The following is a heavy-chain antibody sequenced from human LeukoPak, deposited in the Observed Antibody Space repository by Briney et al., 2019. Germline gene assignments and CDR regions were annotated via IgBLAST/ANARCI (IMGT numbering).Heavy chain of an antibody. CDR1: GGSISSYY. D-gene: IGHD3-22*01. J-gene: IGHJ4*02. V-gene: IGHV4-4*07. Sequence: SETLSLTCSVSGGSISSYYWSWIRQPAGKGLEWIGRIYTSGSTNYNPSLKSRVTMSVDTSKSQFSLKLSSVTAADTAVYYCARGGYYYDSSGGNFDYWGQGTLVTVSS. CDR3: ARGGYYYDSSGGNFDY. CDR2: IYTSGST.